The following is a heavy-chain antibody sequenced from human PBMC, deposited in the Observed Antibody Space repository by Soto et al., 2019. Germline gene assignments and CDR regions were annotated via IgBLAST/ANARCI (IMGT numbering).Heavy chain of an antibody. CDR1: GFTFSSYA. J-gene: IGHJ4*02. Sequence: EVHLLESGGGLVQPGGSLRLSCAASGFTFSSYAMSWVSQAPGKGLEWVSAISGSGGTTYYADSVKGRFTISRDNSKNTLSLQMNNLRAEDKAVYYCAQFLVEKGGSRGWPWYFDCWGQGALVTVS. D-gene: IGHD6-19*01. V-gene: IGHV3-23*01. CDR2: ISGSGGTT. CDR3: AQFLVEKGGSRGWPWYFDC.